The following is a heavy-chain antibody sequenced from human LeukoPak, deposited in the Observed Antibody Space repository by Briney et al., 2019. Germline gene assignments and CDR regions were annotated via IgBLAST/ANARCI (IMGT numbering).Heavy chain of an antibody. D-gene: IGHD6-13*01. CDR2: IHWSGST. CDR1: GGSISSYY. J-gene: IGHJ4*02. CDR3: AREMAGSSSSFDY. Sequence: SETLSLACTVSGGSISSYYWIWIRQPPGKGLEWIGYIHWSGSTSYNPSLKSRVTISVDTSTNQFSLKLSSMTAADTAVYYCAREMAGSSSSFDYWGQGTLVTVSS. V-gene: IGHV4-59*01.